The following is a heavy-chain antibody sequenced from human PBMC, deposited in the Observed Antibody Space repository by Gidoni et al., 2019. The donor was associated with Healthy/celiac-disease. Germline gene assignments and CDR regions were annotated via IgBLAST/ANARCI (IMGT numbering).Heavy chain of an antibody. CDR3: TTDPPGSTAYYFDY. J-gene: IGHJ4*02. D-gene: IGHD4-17*01. CDR2: IKSKTDGGTT. Sequence: VQLLESWGCLVKPWWSLRLSCAASCFTFINAVMSWVRQAPGKGREWVGRIKSKTDGGTTDYAAPVKGRFTISRDDSKNKLYLQMNSQKTEDTAVYYCTTDPPGSTAYYFDYGGQGTLVTVSS. V-gene: IGHV3-15*01. CDR1: CFTFINAV.